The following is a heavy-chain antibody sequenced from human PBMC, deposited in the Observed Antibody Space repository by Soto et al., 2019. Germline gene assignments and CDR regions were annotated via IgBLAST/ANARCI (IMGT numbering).Heavy chain of an antibody. Sequence: QVQLQESGPGLVKPSETLSLTCTVSGGSVSSGSYYWSWIRQPPGKGLEWIGYIYYSGSTNYNPSLKSLVTISVDTSKNQSPLKLSSVTAADTAVYYCARAGLDFWSGYYIFDYWGQGTLVTVSS. V-gene: IGHV4-61*01. CDR3: ARAGLDFWSGYYIFDY. J-gene: IGHJ4*02. D-gene: IGHD3-3*01. CDR1: GGSVSSGSYY. CDR2: IYYSGST.